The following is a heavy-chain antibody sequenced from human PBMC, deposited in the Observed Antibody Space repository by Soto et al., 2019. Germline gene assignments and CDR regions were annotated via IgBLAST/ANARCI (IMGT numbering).Heavy chain of an antibody. J-gene: IGHJ6*02. CDR3: ASLIRRQQLVIPYYYYYGMDV. Sequence: QVQLQQWGAGLLKPSETLSLTCAVYGGSFSGYYWSWIRQPPGKGLEWIGEINHSGSTNYNPSLKSRVTISVDTSKNQFSLKLSSVTAADTAVYYCASLIRRQQLVIPYYYYYGMDVWGQGTTVTVSS. CDR1: GGSFSGYY. V-gene: IGHV4-34*01. D-gene: IGHD6-13*01. CDR2: INHSGST.